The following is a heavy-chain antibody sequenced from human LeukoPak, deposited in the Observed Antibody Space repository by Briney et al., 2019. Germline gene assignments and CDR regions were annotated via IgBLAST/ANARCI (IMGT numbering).Heavy chain of an antibody. J-gene: IGHJ4*02. CDR2: VFGSGGSA. D-gene: IGHD6-19*01. CDR3: GRTTAGYSSGQKPAWPVDY. V-gene: IGHV3-23*01. Sequence: GGSLRLSCVASGFIFNNYAMYWVRQAPGKGLEWVSGVFGSGGSAHYAGSVKGRFTISRDNSKNTVYLDMNSLRAEDTAIYYCGRTTAGYSSGQKPAWPVDYWGQGTLVTVSS. CDR1: GFIFNNYA.